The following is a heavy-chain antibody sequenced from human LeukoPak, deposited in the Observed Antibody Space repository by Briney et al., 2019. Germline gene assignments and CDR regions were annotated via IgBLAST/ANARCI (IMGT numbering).Heavy chain of an antibody. Sequence: GGSLRLSRAASGFTFSSYSMNWVRQAPGKGLEWVSSISSSSSYIYYADSVKGRFTISRDNAKNSLYLQMNSLRAEDTAVYYCARDRVVYAITSTDFDYWGQGTLVTVSS. CDR2: ISSSSSYI. CDR1: GFTFSSYS. J-gene: IGHJ4*02. D-gene: IGHD2-8*02. V-gene: IGHV3-21*01. CDR3: ARDRVVYAITSTDFDY.